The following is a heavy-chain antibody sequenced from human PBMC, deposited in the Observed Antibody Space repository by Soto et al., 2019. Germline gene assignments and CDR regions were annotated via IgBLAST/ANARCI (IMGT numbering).Heavy chain of an antibody. CDR3: AREFGDNWPSEAY. Sequence: AESLSLTCSAPGGSMSSYHWIWIRQPAGKGLEWIGRMYSTGNTNYNHSLKSRVTVSIDTSKNQFFLRLNSVTAADSAVYSCAREFGDNWPSEAYWAQGTAVPVSS. CDR2: MYSTGNT. J-gene: IGHJ4*02. D-gene: IGHD1-1*01. V-gene: IGHV4-4*07. CDR1: GGSMSSYH.